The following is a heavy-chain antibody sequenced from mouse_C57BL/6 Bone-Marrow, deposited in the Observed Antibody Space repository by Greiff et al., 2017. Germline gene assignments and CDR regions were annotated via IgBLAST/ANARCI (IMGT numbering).Heavy chain of an antibody. CDR2: INPSSGYT. D-gene: IGHD1-1*01. Sequence: VKLVESGAELAKPGASVKLSCKASGYTFTSYWMHWVKQRPGQGLEWIGYINPSSGYTKYNQKFKDKATLTADKSSSTAYMQLSSLTYEDAAVYYCARGGMTTVVATPDGYWGQGTMLTVSA. CDR1: GYTFTSYW. V-gene: IGHV1-7*01. CDR3: ARGGMTTVVATPDGY. J-gene: IGHJ2*01.